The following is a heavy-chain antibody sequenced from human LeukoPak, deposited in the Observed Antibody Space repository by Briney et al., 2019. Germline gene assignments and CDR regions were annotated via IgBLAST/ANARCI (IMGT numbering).Heavy chain of an antibody. D-gene: IGHD6-19*01. Sequence: GGALTLSCAGSGFTFSSYGMHWVRQAPGKGVEGVAVISYEGSNKYYADSVKGGFTISRDNSKKRLYVQMNRQRAEDTDVYYCANAEGAVAGFDHWGQGPLVTVSS. V-gene: IGHV3-30*18. CDR1: GFTFSSYG. CDR3: ANAEGAVAGFDH. J-gene: IGHJ4*02. CDR2: ISYEGSNK.